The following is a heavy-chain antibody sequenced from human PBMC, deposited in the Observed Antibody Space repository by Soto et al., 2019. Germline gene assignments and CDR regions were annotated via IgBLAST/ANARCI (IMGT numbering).Heavy chain of an antibody. Sequence: QVQLVQSGAEVTKAGSSVKVSCKASGGTFSSYAISWVRQAPGQGLAWMGGIIPIFGTANYAQKFQGRVTITADESTSTAYMELSSLRSEDTAVYYCARKNGWYYGMDVWGQGTTVTVSS. J-gene: IGHJ6*02. CDR1: GGTFSSYA. V-gene: IGHV1-69*12. CDR3: ARKNGWYYGMDV. D-gene: IGHD2-8*01. CDR2: IIPIFGTA.